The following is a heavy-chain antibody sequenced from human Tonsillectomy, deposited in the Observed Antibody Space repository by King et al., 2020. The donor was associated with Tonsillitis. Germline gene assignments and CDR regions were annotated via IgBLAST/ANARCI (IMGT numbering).Heavy chain of an antibody. CDR1: GGSISSYY. D-gene: IGHD2-21*02. Sequence: QLQESGPGLVKPSETLSLTCTVSGGSISSYYWSWIRQPPGKGLEWIGYIYYSGSTNYNPSLKSRVTLSVDTSKNQFSLKLSSVTAADTAVYYCAETAAYGAFDIWGQGTMVTVSS. J-gene: IGHJ3*02. V-gene: IGHV4-59*01. CDR3: AETAAYGAFDI. CDR2: IYYSGST.